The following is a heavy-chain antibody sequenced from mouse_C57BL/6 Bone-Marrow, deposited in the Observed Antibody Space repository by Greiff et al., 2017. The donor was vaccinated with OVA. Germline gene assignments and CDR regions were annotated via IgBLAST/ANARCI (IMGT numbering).Heavy chain of an antibody. Sequence: VQLQQPGAELVKPGASVKLSCKASGYTFTSYWMHWVKQRPGQGLEWIGAIYPGNSDTSYHQKFKGKAKLTAVTSASTAYMELSSLTNEDSAVYYCTRESGTFYAMDYWGQGTSVTVSS. CDR2: IYPGNSDT. CDR1: GYTFTSYW. CDR3: TRESGTFYAMDY. J-gene: IGHJ4*01. D-gene: IGHD3-1*01. V-gene: IGHV1-5*01.